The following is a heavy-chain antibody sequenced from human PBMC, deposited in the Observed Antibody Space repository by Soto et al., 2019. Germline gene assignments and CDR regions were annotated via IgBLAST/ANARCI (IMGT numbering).Heavy chain of an antibody. D-gene: IGHD3-16*01. CDR3: ASHDYAHYGMDV. J-gene: IGHJ6*02. CDR1: GGSISSGAYY. V-gene: IGHV4-30-4*01. Sequence: QVQLQESGPGLVKPSQTLSLTCTVSGGSISSGAYYWSWIRQPPGKGLEWIGYIYYSGSTYYNPSLKSRVSISVDTSTNQFSLKLSSVTAADTAVYYCASHDYAHYGMDVWGQGTTVTVSS. CDR2: IYYSGST.